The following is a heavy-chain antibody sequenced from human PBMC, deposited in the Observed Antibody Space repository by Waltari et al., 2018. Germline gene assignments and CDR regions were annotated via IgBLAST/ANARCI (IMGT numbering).Heavy chain of an antibody. CDR3: ARGNNNYYDSSGYFPFFDY. D-gene: IGHD3-22*01. Sequence: QVQLQQWGAGLLKPSETLSLTCAVYGGSFSGYYWSWIRQPPGKGLEWIGEINHSGSTNYNPSLKSRVTISVDTSKNQFSLKLSSVTAADTAVYYCARGNNNYYDSSGYFPFFDYWGQGTLVTVSS. V-gene: IGHV4-34*01. CDR2: INHSGST. CDR1: GGSFSGYY. J-gene: IGHJ4*02.